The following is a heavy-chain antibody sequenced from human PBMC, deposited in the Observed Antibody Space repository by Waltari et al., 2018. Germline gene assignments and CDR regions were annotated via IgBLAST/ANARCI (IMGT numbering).Heavy chain of an antibody. CDR2: INHSGST. J-gene: IGHJ4*02. CDR3: ARGPNSSGYSSLVDY. Sequence: QVQLQQWGAGLLKPSETLSLTCAVYGGSFSGYYWRWIRQPPGKGLEWIGEINHSGSTNYNPSLKSRVTISVDTSKNQFSLKLSSVTAADTAVYYCARGPNSSGYSSLVDYWGQGTLVTVSS. CDR1: GGSFSGYY. D-gene: IGHD3-22*01. V-gene: IGHV4-34*01.